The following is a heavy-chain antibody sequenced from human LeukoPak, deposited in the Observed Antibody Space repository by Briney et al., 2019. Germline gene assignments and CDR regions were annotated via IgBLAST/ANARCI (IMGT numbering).Heavy chain of an antibody. D-gene: IGHD3-10*01. CDR1: GYTLTGYH. V-gene: IGHV1-2*02. CDR2: INPNSGGT. CDR3: ARGSKLSLWFGELLGY. Sequence: GASVKVSCKASGYTLTGYHMHWVRQAPGQGLDWMGWINPNSGGTNYAQKFQGRVTMTRHTSISTAYMELSRLRSDDTAVYYCARGSKLSLWFGELLGYWGQGTLVTVSS. J-gene: IGHJ4*02.